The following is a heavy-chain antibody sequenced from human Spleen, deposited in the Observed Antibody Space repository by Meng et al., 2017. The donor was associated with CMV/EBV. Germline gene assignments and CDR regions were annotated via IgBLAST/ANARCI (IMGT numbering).Heavy chain of an antibody. D-gene: IGHD6-25*01. J-gene: IGHJ6*02. V-gene: IGHV4-34*01. Sequence: SETLSLTCAVYGGSFSGYYWSWIRQPPGKGLEWIGEINHSGSTNYNPSLKSRVTISVDTSKNQFSLKPSSVTAADTAVYYCARGSGYYYYGMDVWGQGTTVTVSS. CDR1: GGSFSGYY. CDR2: INHSGST. CDR3: ARGSGYYYYGMDV.